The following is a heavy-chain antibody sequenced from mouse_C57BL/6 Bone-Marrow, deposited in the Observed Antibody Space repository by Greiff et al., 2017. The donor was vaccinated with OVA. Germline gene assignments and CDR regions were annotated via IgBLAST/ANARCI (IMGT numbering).Heavy chain of an antibody. D-gene: IGHD3-2*02. CDR3: ARATDSSGYWFAY. CDR1: GYTFTDYY. J-gene: IGHJ3*01. CDR2: INPYNGGT. Sequence: LVKPGASVKMSCKASGYTFTDYYMNWVKQSHGKSLEWIGVINPYNGGTSYNQKFKGKATLTVDKSSSTAYMELNSLTSEDSAVYYCARATDSSGYWFAYWGQGTLVTVSA. V-gene: IGHV1-19*01.